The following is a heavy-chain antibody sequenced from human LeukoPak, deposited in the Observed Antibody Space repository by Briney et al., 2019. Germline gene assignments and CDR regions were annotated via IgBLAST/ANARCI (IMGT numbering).Heavy chain of an antibody. J-gene: IGHJ4*02. CDR3: ATDRGWRTSGYYLYYFEY. V-gene: IGHV3-23*01. CDR2: ISGSGGST. CDR1: GFTFSSYA. D-gene: IGHD3-3*01. Sequence: GGSLRLSCAASGFTFSSYAMSWVRQAPGKGLEWVSAISGSGGSTYYADSVKGRFTISRDNSKNTLYLQMNSLRAEDTAVYYCATDRGWRTSGYYLYYFEYWGQGTLVTYSS.